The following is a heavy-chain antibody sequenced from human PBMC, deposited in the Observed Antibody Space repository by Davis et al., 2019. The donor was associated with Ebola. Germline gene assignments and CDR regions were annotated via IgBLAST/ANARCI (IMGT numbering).Heavy chain of an antibody. V-gene: IGHV3-15*01. D-gene: IGHD2-21*01. Sequence: GGSLRLSCADSGFTFSKGWMNWVRQAPGKGLEWVGRIKSKSNGGTAVYAAPVEGRFTISRDDSKNTLYLQMNSLKIEDTAVYYCTTDSGKNCGGDCPQIDYWGQGTLVTVSS. CDR1: GFTFSKGW. CDR2: IKSKSNGGTA. J-gene: IGHJ4*02. CDR3: TTDSGKNCGGDCPQIDY.